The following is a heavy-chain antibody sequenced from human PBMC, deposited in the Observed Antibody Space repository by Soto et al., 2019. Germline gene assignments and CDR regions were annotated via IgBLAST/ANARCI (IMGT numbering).Heavy chain of an antibody. CDR3: ARARGRVVPAAVDY. Sequence: EVQLVESGGGLVQPGGSLRLSCAASGFTFSSYSMNWVRQAPGKGLEWVSYIGATSATINYGDSVKGRFTISRDNAKNSLYLQMNSLRDEDTAVYYCARARGRVVPAAVDYWGQGTLVTVSS. CDR2: IGATSATI. J-gene: IGHJ4*02. D-gene: IGHD2-2*01. CDR1: GFTFSSYS. V-gene: IGHV3-48*02.